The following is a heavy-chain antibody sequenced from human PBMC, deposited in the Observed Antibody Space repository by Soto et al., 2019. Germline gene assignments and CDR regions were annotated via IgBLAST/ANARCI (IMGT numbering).Heavy chain of an antibody. CDR3: AKAPGIARPRWFDP. CDR2: ISSSSAIM. CDR1: GLTFSSYS. V-gene: IGHV3-48*01. J-gene: IGHJ5*02. D-gene: IGHD6-13*01. Sequence: EVQLVESGGDLVQIGGSLRLSCAASGLTFSSYSMNWVRQAPGKGLEWVSYISSSSAIMYYADSVKGRFIISRDNAKNSLYLQMNSLRAEDTAVYYCAKAPGIARPRWFDPWGQGALVTVSS.